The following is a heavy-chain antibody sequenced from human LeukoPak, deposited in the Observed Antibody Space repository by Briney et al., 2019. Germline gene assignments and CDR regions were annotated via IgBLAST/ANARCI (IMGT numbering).Heavy chain of an antibody. V-gene: IGHV1-69*13. CDR1: GYTFTSYD. J-gene: IGHJ3*02. Sequence: GASVKVSCKASGYTFTSYDINWVRQATGQGLEWMGGIIPIFGTANYAQKFQGRVTITADESTSTAYMELSSLRSEDTAVYYCARDINYGGNSKAFDIWGQGTMVTVSS. CDR2: IIPIFGTA. D-gene: IGHD4-23*01. CDR3: ARDINYGGNSKAFDI.